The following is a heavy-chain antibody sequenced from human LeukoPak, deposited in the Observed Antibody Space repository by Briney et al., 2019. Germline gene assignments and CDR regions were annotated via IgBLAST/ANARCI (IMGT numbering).Heavy chain of an antibody. CDR1: GYTFTSYG. Sequence: ASVKVSCKASGYTFTSYGISWVRQAPGQGLEWMGWISAYNGNTNYAQKLQGRVTMTTDTSTSTAYMELRSLRSDDTAVYYCARLAGYSYYYCYGMDVWGQGTTVTVSS. J-gene: IGHJ6*02. D-gene: IGHD3-9*01. CDR2: ISAYNGNT. V-gene: IGHV1-18*01. CDR3: ARLAGYSYYYCYGMDV.